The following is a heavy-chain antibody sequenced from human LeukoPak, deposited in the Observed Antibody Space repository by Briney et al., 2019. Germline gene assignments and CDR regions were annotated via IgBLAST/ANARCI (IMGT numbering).Heavy chain of an antibody. CDR1: GFTFSGSA. CDR2: IRSKANSYAT. J-gene: IGHJ4*02. V-gene: IGHV3-73*01. D-gene: IGHD1-26*01. CDR3: TTRTLVGATRLDY. Sequence: PGRSLRLSCAASGFTFSGSAMHWVRQASGKGLEWVGRIRSKANSYATAYAASVKGRFTISRDDSKNTAYLQMNSLKTEDTAVYYCTTRTLVGATRLDYWGQGTLVTVSS.